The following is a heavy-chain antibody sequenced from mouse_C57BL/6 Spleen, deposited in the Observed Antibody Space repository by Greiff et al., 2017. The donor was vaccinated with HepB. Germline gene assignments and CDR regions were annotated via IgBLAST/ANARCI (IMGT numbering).Heavy chain of an antibody. CDR3: ARSPHYYGSSPYYAMDY. D-gene: IGHD1-1*01. J-gene: IGHJ4*01. Sequence: VHVKQSVAELVRPGASVKLSCTASGFNIKNTYMHWVKQRPEQGLEWIGRIDPANGNTKYAPKFQGKATITADTSSNTAYLQLSSLTSEDTAIYYCARSPHYYGSSPYYAMDYWGQGTSVTVSS. CDR1: GFNIKNTY. V-gene: IGHV14-3*01. CDR2: IDPANGNT.